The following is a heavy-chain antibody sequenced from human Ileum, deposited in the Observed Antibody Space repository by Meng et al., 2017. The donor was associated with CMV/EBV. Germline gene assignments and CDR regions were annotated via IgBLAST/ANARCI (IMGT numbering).Heavy chain of an antibody. CDR2: MYFSGIA. CDR1: GDPISSGSHS. V-gene: IGHV4-39*07. Sequence: PLQESGPGLGKPAETLSLTCTASGDPISSGSHSWAWFRQPPGKRLEWIGSMYFSGIADYNPSLKSRVTISLHATQKQFSLRLTSVTAADSAVYFCARDLTNKWFYYWGQGTLVTVSS. J-gene: IGHJ4*02. D-gene: IGHD1-26*01. CDR3: ARDLTNKWFYY.